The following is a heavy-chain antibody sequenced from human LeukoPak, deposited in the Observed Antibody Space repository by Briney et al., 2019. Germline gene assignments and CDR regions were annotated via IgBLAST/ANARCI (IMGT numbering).Heavy chain of an antibody. Sequence: GGSLRLSCAASGFTFSSYAMHWVRQAPGKGLEWVAVISYDGSNKYYADSVKGRFTISRDNSKNTLYLQMNSLRAEDTAVYYCARDLGYCSSTSCYINAFDIWGQGTMVTVSS. CDR3: ARDLGYCSSTSCYINAFDI. CDR1: GFTFSSYA. V-gene: IGHV3-30-3*01. J-gene: IGHJ3*02. CDR2: ISYDGSNK. D-gene: IGHD2-2*02.